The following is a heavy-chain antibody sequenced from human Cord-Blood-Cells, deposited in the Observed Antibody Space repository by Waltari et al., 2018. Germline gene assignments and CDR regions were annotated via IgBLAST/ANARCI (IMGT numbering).Heavy chain of an antibody. J-gene: IGHJ4*02. CDR2: INPNSGGT. CDR1: GYTFTGYY. V-gene: IGHV1-2*06. D-gene: IGHD3-3*01. CDR3: ARTIFGVVMTFDY. Sequence: QVQLVQSGAEVKKPGASVKVSCKASGYTFTGYYMHWVRQAPGQGLEWMGRINPNSGGTNYAQKFQGRVTMTRDTSISTAYMELSRLRSDDTAVYDCARTIFGVVMTFDYWGQGTLVTVSS.